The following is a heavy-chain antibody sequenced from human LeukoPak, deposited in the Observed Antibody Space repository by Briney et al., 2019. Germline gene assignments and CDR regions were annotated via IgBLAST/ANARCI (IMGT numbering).Heavy chain of an antibody. CDR1: GXSVSSGSYY. CDR3: ARDGVYCSSTSCSKYYFDY. D-gene: IGHD2-2*01. Sequence: SETLSLTCTVSGXSVSSGSYYWSWIRQPPGKGLEWIGYIYYSGSTNYNPSLKGRVTISVDTSKNQFSLKLRSVTAADTAVYYCARDGVYCSSTSCSKYYFDYWGQGTLVTVSS. J-gene: IGHJ4*02. V-gene: IGHV4-61*01. CDR2: IYYSGST.